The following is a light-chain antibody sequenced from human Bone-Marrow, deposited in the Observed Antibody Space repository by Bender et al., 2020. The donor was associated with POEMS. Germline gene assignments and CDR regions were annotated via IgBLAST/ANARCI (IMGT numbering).Light chain of an antibody. CDR3: CLYAGSSTLV. CDR1: SSDVGAYNL. J-gene: IGLJ2*01. V-gene: IGLV2-23*02. CDR2: DVT. Sequence: QSALTQPASVSGSPGQSITISCTGASSDVGAYNLFSWYQQHPGKAPKLMIYDVTERPSGVPDRFSGSKSDNTTASLTISGLQAEDEADYYCCLYAGSSTLVFGGGTKLTVL.